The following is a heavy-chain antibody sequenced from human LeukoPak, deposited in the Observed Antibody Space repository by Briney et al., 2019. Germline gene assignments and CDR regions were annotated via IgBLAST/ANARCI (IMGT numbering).Heavy chain of an antibody. Sequence: GGSLRLSCEASGFTLSDRWMTWVRQAPGKGLEWVATIKQGGGEKFYVDSVRGRFTISEDSAKNSLYLQMNSLRAADTAVYYCARAYDILPDAFDIWGQGTMVTVSS. CDR3: ARAYDILPDAFDI. D-gene: IGHD3-9*01. CDR2: IKQGGGEK. J-gene: IGHJ3*02. CDR1: GFTLSDRW. V-gene: IGHV3-7*03.